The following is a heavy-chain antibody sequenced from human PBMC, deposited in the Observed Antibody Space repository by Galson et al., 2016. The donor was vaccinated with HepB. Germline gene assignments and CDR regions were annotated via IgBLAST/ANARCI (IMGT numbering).Heavy chain of an antibody. J-gene: IGHJ4*02. CDR2: ISYDGSNK. Sequence: SLRLSCAASGFTFSSYAMHWVRQAPGKGLEWVAVISYDGSNKYYADSVKGRFTISRDNSKNTLYLQMNSLRAEDTAVYYCARGDGRGSAYIDYWGQGTLVTVSS. CDR3: ARGDGRGSAYIDY. V-gene: IGHV3-30-3*01. D-gene: IGHD2-21*01. CDR1: GFTFSSYA.